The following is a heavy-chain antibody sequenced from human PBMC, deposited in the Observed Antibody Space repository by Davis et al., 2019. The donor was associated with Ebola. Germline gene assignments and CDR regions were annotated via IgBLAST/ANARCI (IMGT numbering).Heavy chain of an antibody. CDR2: IYYSGST. V-gene: IGHV4-59*01. J-gene: IGHJ4*02. D-gene: IGHD3-16*01. CDR3: ARGIPRGGFAVGY. Sequence: PSETLSLTCTVSGGSISSYYWSWIRQPPGKGLEWIGYIYYSGSTNYNPSLKSRVTISVDTSKNQFSLKLSSVTAADTAVYYCARGIPRGGFAVGYWGQGTLVTVSS. CDR1: GGSISSYY.